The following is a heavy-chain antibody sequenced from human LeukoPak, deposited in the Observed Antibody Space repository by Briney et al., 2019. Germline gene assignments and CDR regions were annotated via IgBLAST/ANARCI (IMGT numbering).Heavy chain of an antibody. V-gene: IGHV3-53*01. CDR3: ARDPHYYGSGSYSY. Sequence: PGGSLRLSCAASGFTVSGSYMIWVGQAPGKGLEGVSVIYSGGLTYYADSVKGRFTISRDNSKNTLYLQMNSLRAEDTAVYYCARDPHYYGSGSYSYWGQGTLVTVSS. CDR1: GFTVSGSY. CDR2: IYSGGLT. D-gene: IGHD3-10*01. J-gene: IGHJ4*02.